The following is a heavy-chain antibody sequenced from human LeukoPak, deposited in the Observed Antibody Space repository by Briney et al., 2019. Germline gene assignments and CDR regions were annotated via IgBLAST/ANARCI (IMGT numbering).Heavy chain of an antibody. CDR1: DTINHYH. V-gene: IGHV4-4*07. CDR3: ARELRNIGEYYFDY. CDR2: VHTTSGNT. D-gene: IGHD1-14*01. J-gene: IGHJ4*02. Sequence: SETLSLTCSVDTINHYHWNWVRQSAGTGLEWIGRVHTTSGNTFANPSLWGRVTVSIDTTKNEFLLQLTSMTAADTAVYHCARELRNIGEYYFDYWGQGVPVTVSS.